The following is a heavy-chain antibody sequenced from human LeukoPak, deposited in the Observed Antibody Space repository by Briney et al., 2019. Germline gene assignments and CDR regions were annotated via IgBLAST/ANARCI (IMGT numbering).Heavy chain of an antibody. CDR2: IYTSGST. D-gene: IGHD3-16*01. J-gene: IGHJ6*03. CDR1: GGSISSGSYY. V-gene: IGHV4-61*02. Sequence: SETLSLTCTVSGGSISSGSYYWSWIRQPAGKGLEWIGRIYTSGSTNYNPSLKSRVTISVDTSKNQFSLKLSSVTAADTAMYYCAREKIGTGTVLGKDYYYMDVWGKGTTVTVSS. CDR3: AREKIGTGTVLGKDYYYMDV.